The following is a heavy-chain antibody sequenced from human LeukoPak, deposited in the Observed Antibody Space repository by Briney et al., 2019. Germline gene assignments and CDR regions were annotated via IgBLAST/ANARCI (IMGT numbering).Heavy chain of an antibody. CDR1: GFTFSSSA. J-gene: IGHJ4*02. Sequence: GGSLRLSCAASGFTFSSSAMHWVRQAPGKGLEWVAFISHDGSNEYYADSVKGRFAISRDSSKNTLYLQMNSLRAEDTAVYYCARNYYDRSGYSDTFDYWGQGTLVTVSS. V-gene: IGHV3-30*09. CDR3: ARNYYDRSGYSDTFDY. D-gene: IGHD3-22*01. CDR2: ISHDGSNE.